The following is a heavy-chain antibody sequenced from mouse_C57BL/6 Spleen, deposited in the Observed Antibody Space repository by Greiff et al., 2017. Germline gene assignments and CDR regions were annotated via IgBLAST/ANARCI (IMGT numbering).Heavy chain of an antibody. Sequence: QVQLQQSGPELVKPGASVKLSCKASGYTFTSYDINWVKQRPGQGLEWIGWIYPRDGSTKYNEKFKGKATLTVDTSSSTAYMELHSLTSEDSAVYFCARRGYGSLYYYAMDDWGQGTSVTVSS. V-gene: IGHV1-85*01. D-gene: IGHD1-1*01. CDR1: GYTFTSYD. CDR2: IYPRDGST. J-gene: IGHJ4*01. CDR3: ARRGYGSLYYYAMDD.